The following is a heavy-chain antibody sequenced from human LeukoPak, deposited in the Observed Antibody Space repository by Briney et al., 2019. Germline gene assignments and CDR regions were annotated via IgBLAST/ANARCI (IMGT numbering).Heavy chain of an antibody. J-gene: IGHJ4*02. V-gene: IGHV1-8*02. D-gene: IGHD3-3*01. Sequence: GASVKVSCKASGGTFSSYAINWVRQATGQGLEWMGWMNPNSGNTGYAQKFQGRVTMTRNTSISTAYMELSSLRSEDTAVYYCARGIKYYDFWSGYYSSWGGGNPIYFDYWGQGTLVTVSS. CDR2: MNPNSGNT. CDR1: GGTFSSYA. CDR3: ARGIKYYDFWSGYYSSWGGGNPIYFDY.